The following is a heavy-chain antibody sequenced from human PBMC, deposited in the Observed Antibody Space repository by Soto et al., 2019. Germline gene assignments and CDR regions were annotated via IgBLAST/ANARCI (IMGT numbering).Heavy chain of an antibody. CDR3: ALSSGGDDRSCYNPPSL. CDR1: GGTFSSYT. V-gene: IGHV1-69*02. J-gene: IGHJ2*01. Sequence: QVQLVQSGAEVKKPGSSVKVSCKASGGTFSSYTISWVRQAPVQGLEWMGRIIPILGIANYAQKFQGRVTITADKSTSTAYMELSSLRSEDTAVYYCALSSGGDDRSCYNPPSLWGRGPLVTVSS. CDR2: IIPILGIA. D-gene: IGHD3-22*01.